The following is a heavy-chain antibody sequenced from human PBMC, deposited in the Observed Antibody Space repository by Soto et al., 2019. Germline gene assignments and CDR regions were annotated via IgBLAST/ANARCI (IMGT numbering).Heavy chain of an antibody. CDR2: IYYSGTT. CDR1: GYSISSSNW. J-gene: IGHJ4*02. CDR3: ARREIQGPIDY. V-gene: IGHV4-28*01. D-gene: IGHD1-26*01. Sequence: QVQLQESGPGLVKPSDTLSLTCAVSGYSISSSNWWGWIRQPPGKGLEWIGYIYYSGTTYYNPSLKRRVTMSGSTSKNQSSLKLTSVTAVDTAVYYCARREIQGPIDYWGQGTLVTVSS.